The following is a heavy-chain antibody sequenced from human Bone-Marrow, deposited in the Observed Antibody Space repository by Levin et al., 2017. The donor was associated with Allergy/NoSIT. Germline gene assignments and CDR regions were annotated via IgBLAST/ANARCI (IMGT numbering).Heavy chain of an antibody. CDR1: GFTFTAYW. D-gene: IGHD5-24*01. Sequence: LSLTCAVSGFTFTAYWMYWVRQVPGKGPVFVSVINSDGTNTSYADSVKGRFTISRDNANDTLYLQMNSLRAEDTGVYYCARTRRFGEYNYIRFGGRPSALGGQGTVVAVSS. J-gene: IGHJ4*02. CDR3: ARTRRFGEYNYIRFGGRPSAL. V-gene: IGHV3-74*01. CDR2: INSDGTNT.